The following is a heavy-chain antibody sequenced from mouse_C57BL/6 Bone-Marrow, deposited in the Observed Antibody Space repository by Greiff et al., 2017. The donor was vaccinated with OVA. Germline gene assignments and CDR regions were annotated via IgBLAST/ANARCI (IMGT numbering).Heavy chain of an antibody. CDR3: ARPVVITTVVGGYFDV. V-gene: IGHV1-55*01. CDR2: IYPGSGST. Sequence: QVQLQQPGAELVKPGASVKMSCKASGYTFTSYWITWVKQRPGQGLEWIGDIYPGSGSTNYNEKFKSKATLTVDTSSSTAYMQLSSLTSEDSAVYYCARPVVITTVVGGYFDVWGTGTTVTVSS. J-gene: IGHJ1*03. CDR1: GYTFTSYW. D-gene: IGHD1-1*01.